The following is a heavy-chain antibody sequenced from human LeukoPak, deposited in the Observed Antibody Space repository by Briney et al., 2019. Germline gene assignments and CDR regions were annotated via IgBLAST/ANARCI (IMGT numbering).Heavy chain of an antibody. V-gene: IGHV1-69*02. Sequence: KVSCKASGGTFSSYTISWVRQAPGQGLEWMGRIIPILGIANYAQKFQGRVTITADKSTSTAYMELSSLRSEDTAVYYCARWEYSSSSYRFDPWGQGTLVTVSS. J-gene: IGHJ5*02. D-gene: IGHD6-6*01. CDR2: IIPILGIA. CDR1: GGTFSSYT. CDR3: ARWEYSSSSYRFDP.